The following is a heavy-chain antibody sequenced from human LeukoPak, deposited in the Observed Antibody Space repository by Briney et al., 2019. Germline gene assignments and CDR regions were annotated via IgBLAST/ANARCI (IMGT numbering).Heavy chain of an antibody. J-gene: IGHJ3*02. CDR1: GYTFTSYG. D-gene: IGHD1-26*01. V-gene: IGHV1-18*01. CDR3: ARVPPSGSYFVGPANAFDI. CDR2: ISAYNGNT. Sequence: GASVKVSSKASGYTFTSYGISWVRQAPGQGLEWMGWISAYNGNTNYAQKLQGRVTMTTDTSTSTAYMELRSLRSDDTAVYYCARVPPSGSYFVGPANAFDIWGQGTMVTVSS.